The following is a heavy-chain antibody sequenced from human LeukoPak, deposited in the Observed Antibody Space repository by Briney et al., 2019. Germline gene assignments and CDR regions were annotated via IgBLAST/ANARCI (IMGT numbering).Heavy chain of an antibody. CDR2: IFRSGNA. Sequence: PSETLSLTCSVSGGSFGTFYWSWIRQPAGKGLEWLGRIFRSGNANYNPSLKSRLTMSVDTSKNEFSLSLNSVTAADTAVYYCARWAHSVTYKSWFFDLWGRGTLVTVSS. D-gene: IGHD5-24*01. CDR3: ARWAHSVTYKSWFFDL. CDR1: GGSFGTFY. J-gene: IGHJ2*01. V-gene: IGHV4-4*07.